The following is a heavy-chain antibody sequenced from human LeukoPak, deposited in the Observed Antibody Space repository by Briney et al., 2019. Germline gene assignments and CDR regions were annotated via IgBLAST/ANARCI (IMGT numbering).Heavy chain of an antibody. Sequence: GGFLRLSCAASGFTFDDYAMHWVRQAPGKGLEWVSLISGDGRDAYYGDFVKGRFTISRDNINNSLYLQMNNLRTEDTALYYCAKDRVLAYQDTADSFDMCGQGTVVTVSS. D-gene: IGHD2-21*01. V-gene: IGHV3-43*02. J-gene: IGHJ3*02. CDR2: ISGDGRDA. CDR3: AKDRVLAYQDTADSFDM. CDR1: GFTFDDYA.